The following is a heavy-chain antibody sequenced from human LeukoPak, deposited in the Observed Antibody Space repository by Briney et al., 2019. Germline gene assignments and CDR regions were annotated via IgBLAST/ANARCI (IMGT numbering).Heavy chain of an antibody. Sequence: PGGSLRLSCVASGFTFSLHWMHWVRQAPGKGLVWVSRINSDGTGTSYADFVKGRFTISRDSAKSTLYLQMNSLRAEDTAVYYCARDTEVLPYYMDVWGKGTTVTIPS. CDR1: GFTFSLHW. CDR2: INSDGTGT. J-gene: IGHJ6*03. CDR3: ARDTEVLPYYMDV. D-gene: IGHD2-8*02. V-gene: IGHV3-74*01.